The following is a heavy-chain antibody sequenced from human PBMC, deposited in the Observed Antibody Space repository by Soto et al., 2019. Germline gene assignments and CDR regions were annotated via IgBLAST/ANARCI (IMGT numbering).Heavy chain of an antibody. CDR2: IYWNDAK. CDR3: AHMGFSSSILGYCTNGVCYAFDI. CDR1: GFSLSTSAVG. V-gene: IGHV2-5*01. D-gene: IGHD2-8*01. J-gene: IGHJ3*02. Sequence: QITLKESGPTLVKPTQTLTLTCTFSGFSLSTSAVGVGWIRQPPGKALEWLALIYWNDAKRYSPSLKSRLTITKNTSKNQVVLTMTNMDPVDTATYYCAHMGFSSSILGYCTNGVCYAFDIWGQGTMVTVSS.